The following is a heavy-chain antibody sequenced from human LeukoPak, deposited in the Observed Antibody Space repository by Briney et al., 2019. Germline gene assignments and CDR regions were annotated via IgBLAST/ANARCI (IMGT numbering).Heavy chain of an antibody. D-gene: IGHD3-10*01. CDR3: AKEMVRGVIIIGRGMDV. CDR1: GFTFDEFA. Sequence: GGSLRLSCAASGFTFDEFAMHWVRQAPGKGLEWVSGIRGNSGTIGYADSVKGRFTISRDNDKNSLYLQMSSLRAEDTALYYCAKEMVRGVIIIGRGMDVWGQGTTVTVSS. V-gene: IGHV3-9*01. J-gene: IGHJ6*02. CDR2: IRGNSGTI.